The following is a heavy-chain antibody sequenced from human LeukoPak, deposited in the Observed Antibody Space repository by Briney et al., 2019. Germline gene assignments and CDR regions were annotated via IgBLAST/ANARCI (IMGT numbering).Heavy chain of an antibody. J-gene: IGHJ3*02. CDR3: VGVRFLEWIGDAFDI. CDR1: GFTFSSYA. CDR2: ISYDGSNK. D-gene: IGHD3-3*01. Sequence: GGSLRLSCAASGFTFSSYAIHWVRQAPGKGLERVAVISYDGSNKYYADSVKGRFTISRDNSKNTLYLQMISLRAEDTAVYYCVGVRFLEWIGDAFDIWGQGTMVTVSS. V-gene: IGHV3-30-3*01.